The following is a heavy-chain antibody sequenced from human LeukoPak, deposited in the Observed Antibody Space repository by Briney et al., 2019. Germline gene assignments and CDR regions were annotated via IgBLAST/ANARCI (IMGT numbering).Heavy chain of an antibody. Sequence: LAGGSLRLSCAASGFTFSSYAMSWVRQAPGKGLEWVSAISGSGGSTYYADSVKGRFTISRDNSKNTLYLQMNSLRAEDTAVYYCAKDLGNVDYGGHVSAFDIWGQGTMVTVSS. J-gene: IGHJ3*02. D-gene: IGHD4-23*01. CDR1: GFTFSSYA. CDR2: ISGSGGST. V-gene: IGHV3-23*01. CDR3: AKDLGNVDYGGHVSAFDI.